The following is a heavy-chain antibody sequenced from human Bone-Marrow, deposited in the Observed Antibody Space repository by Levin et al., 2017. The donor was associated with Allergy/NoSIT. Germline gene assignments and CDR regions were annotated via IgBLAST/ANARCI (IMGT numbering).Heavy chain of an antibody. CDR2: ISGSGGNI. Sequence: ETLSLTCAASGFTSSNYAMSWVRQAPGKGLEWVSAISGSGGNIYYADSVKGRFTISRDNSKNTLHLQMNSLRAEDTAVYYCAKDPSSGWYGGFDYWGQGTLVTVSS. CDR1: GFTSSNYA. D-gene: IGHD6-19*01. J-gene: IGHJ4*02. V-gene: IGHV3-23*01. CDR3: AKDPSSGWYGGFDY.